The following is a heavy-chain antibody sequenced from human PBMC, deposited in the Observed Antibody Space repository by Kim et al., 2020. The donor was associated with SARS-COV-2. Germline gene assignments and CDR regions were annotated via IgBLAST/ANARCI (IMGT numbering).Heavy chain of an antibody. J-gene: IGHJ6*02. CDR2: IWYDGSNK. CDR1: GFTFSSYG. V-gene: IGHV3-33*01. Sequence: GGSLRLSCAASGFTFSSYGMHWVRQAPGKGLEWVAVIWYDGSNKYYADSVKGRFTISRDNSKNTLYLQMNSLRAEDTAVYYCARDALPATDYYYYYGMDVWGQGTTVTVSS. D-gene: IGHD1-26*01. CDR3: ARDALPATDYYYYYGMDV.